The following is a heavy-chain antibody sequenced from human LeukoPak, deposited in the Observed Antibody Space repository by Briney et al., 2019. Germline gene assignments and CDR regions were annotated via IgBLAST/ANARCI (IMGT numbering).Heavy chain of an antibody. CDR1: GGSISSSSYY. J-gene: IGHJ4*02. CDR3: ERGWIFGVVTHFDY. CDR2: IYYSGST. D-gene: IGHD3-3*01. V-gene: IGHV4-39*01. Sequence: SETLSLTCTVSGGSISSSSYYWGWIRQPPGKGLEWIGSIYYSGSTYYNPSLKSRVTISVDTSKNQFSLKLSSVTAADTAVYYCERGWIFGVVTHFDYWGQGTLVTVSS.